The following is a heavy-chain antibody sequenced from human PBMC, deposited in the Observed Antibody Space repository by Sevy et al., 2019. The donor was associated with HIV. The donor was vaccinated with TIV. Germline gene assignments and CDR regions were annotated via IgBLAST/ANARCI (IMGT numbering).Heavy chain of an antibody. V-gene: IGHV3-7*01. D-gene: IGHD3-10*01. CDR1: GFTFTTYW. CDR2: INQDGSKI. J-gene: IGHJ4*02. CDR3: TGVDIFKKPGRQYTVIDY. Sequence: GGSLRLSCAASGFTFTTYWMTWVRQAPGKGLEWVANINQDGSKINYVDSVKGRFIISRDNAKKSLYVQMNSLRAEDTAVYYCTGVDIFKKPGRQYTVIDYWGQGALVTVSS.